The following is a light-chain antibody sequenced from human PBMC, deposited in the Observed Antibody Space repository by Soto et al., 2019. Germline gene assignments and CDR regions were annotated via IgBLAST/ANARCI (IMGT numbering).Light chain of an antibody. V-gene: IGLV7-46*01. CDR3: SLSFSGVRV. Sequence: QAVVTQEPSLTVSPGGTVTLTCGSSTGTVTSGHYSYWFQQKPGQAPRTLIFDTDNTQSWTPARFSGSLLGGKAALALSGAQHEDEADYYCSLSFSGVRVFGGGTKVTVL. CDR1: TGTVTSGHY. J-gene: IGLJ2*01. CDR2: DTD.